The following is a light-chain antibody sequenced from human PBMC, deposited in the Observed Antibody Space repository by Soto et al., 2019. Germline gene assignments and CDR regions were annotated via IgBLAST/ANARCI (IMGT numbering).Light chain of an antibody. V-gene: IGLV2-8*01. CDR1: SSDVGGYKY. J-gene: IGLJ2*01. Sequence: QSALTQPPSASGSPGQSVTISCAGTSSDVGGYKYVSWYQQHPGKVPKLIIYEFSERPSGVPERFSGSKSGNTASLTVSGLQAEDEADYYCSSYAGSNHLVFGGGTKLTVL. CDR3: SSYAGSNHLV. CDR2: EFS.